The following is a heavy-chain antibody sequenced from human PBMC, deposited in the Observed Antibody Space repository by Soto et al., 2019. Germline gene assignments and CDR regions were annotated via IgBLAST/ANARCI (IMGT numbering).Heavy chain of an antibody. CDR3: ARGGLRTDLYPRTRDYYDY. CDR1: GYTFTSYY. Sequence: ASVKVSCKASGYTFTSYYMHWVRQAPGQGLEWMGIINPSGGSTSYAQKFQGRVTMTRDTSTSTVYMELSSLRSEDTAVYYCARGGLRTDLYPRTRDYYDYCGKGPVVTVSS. V-gene: IGHV1-46*03. CDR2: INPSGGST. D-gene: IGHD3-10*01. J-gene: IGHJ4*02.